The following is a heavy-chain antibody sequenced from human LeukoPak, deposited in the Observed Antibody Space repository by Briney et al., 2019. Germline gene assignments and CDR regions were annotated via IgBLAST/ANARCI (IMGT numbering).Heavy chain of an antibody. Sequence: GGSLRLSCAASGFTFSSYAMHWVRQAPGKGLEWVAVISYDGGNKYYADSVKGRFTISRDNSKNTLYLQMNSLRAEDTAVYYCARVVVPAATLYWFDPWGQGTLVTVSS. CDR3: ARVVVPAATLYWFDP. V-gene: IGHV3-30-3*01. J-gene: IGHJ5*02. CDR1: GFTFSSYA. D-gene: IGHD2-2*01. CDR2: ISYDGGNK.